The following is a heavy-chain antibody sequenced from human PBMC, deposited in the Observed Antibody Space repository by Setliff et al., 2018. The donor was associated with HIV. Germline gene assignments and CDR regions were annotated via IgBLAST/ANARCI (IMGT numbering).Heavy chain of an antibody. CDR2: ISSSSSYI. CDR3: AKPRYDYVWGSYAPGAFDI. D-gene: IGHD3-16*01. CDR1: GFTFSSYS. J-gene: IGHJ3*02. Sequence: PGGSLRLSCAASGFTFSSYSMNWVRQAPGKGLEWVSSISSSSSYIYYADSVKGRFTISRDNSKNTVYLQMNSLRAEDTAVYYCAKPRYDYVWGSYAPGAFDIWGQGTMVTVSS. V-gene: IGHV3-21*04.